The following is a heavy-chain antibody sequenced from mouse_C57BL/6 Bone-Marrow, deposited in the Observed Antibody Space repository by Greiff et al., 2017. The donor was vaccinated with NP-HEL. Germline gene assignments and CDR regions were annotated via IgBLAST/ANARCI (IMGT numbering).Heavy chain of an antibody. CDR2: IYPGDGDT. V-gene: IGHV1-82*01. D-gene: IGHD2-4*01. Sequence: QVQLQQSGPELVKPGASVKISCKASGYAFSSSWMNWVKQRPGKGLEWIGRIYPGDGDTNYNGKFKGKATLTADKSSSTAYMQLSSLTSEDSAVYFCAHYDDDEVSWFAYWGQGTLVTVSA. CDR1: GYAFSSSW. CDR3: AHYDDDEVSWFAY. J-gene: IGHJ3*01.